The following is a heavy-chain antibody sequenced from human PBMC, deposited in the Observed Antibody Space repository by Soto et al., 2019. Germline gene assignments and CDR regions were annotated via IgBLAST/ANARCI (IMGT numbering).Heavy chain of an antibody. J-gene: IGHJ6*02. D-gene: IGHD6-13*01. CDR3: AREAGGSSWFSIYYYYGMDV. V-gene: IGHV3-30-3*01. CDR2: ISYDGSNK. CDR1: GFTFSSYA. Sequence: GGSLRLSCAASGFTFSSYAMHWVRQAPGKGPEWVAVISYDGSNKYYADSVKGRFTISRDNSKNTLYLQMNSLRAEDTAVYYCAREAGGSSWFSIYYYYGMDVWGQGTTVTV.